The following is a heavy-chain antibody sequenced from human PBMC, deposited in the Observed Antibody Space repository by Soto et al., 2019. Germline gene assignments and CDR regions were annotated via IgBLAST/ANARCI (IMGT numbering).Heavy chain of an antibody. V-gene: IGHV3-73*02. CDR1: GFTFSGSA. CDR2: IRSKANSYAT. D-gene: IGHD3-22*01. J-gene: IGHJ5*02. CDR3: TKAPNDYYDSSGYHNWFDP. Sequence: EVQLVESGGGLVQPGGSLKLSCAASGFTFSGSAMHWVRQASGKGLEWVGRIRSKANSYATAYAASVKGRFTISRDDSKNTAYLQMNSLKTEDTAVYYCTKAPNDYYDSSGYHNWFDPWGQGTLVTVSS.